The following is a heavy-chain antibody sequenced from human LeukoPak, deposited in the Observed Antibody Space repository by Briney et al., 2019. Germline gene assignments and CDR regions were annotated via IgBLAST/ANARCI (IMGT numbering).Heavy chain of an antibody. V-gene: IGHV3-74*03. J-gene: IGHJ4*02. D-gene: IGHD4-17*01. CDR3: AYSDHFDT. Sequence: GGSLRLSCAASGFTLCNYWMHWVRQAPGKGVVWVSRGDGDGSNSTYADSVKGRFTISRDNAKNTLYLQMNRLTGEDTAVYYCAYSDHFDTWGQGTLVTVSS. CDR1: GFTLCNYW. CDR2: GDGDGSNS.